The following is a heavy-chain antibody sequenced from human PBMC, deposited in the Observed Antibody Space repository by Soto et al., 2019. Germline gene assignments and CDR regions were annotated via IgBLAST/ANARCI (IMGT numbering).Heavy chain of an antibody. CDR1: GFKFRDYG. Sequence: QVQLVESGGGVVQPGRSLRLSCAASGFKFRDYGMHWVRQAPGKGLKWVAVLSYDGGERYYADSVKGRFTVSRDNSKNTLYLQMDSLRPEDTATYYCTTSVGEDGNDYWGQGALVTVSS. D-gene: IGHD3-16*01. CDR3: TTSVGEDGNDY. V-gene: IGHV3-30*03. J-gene: IGHJ4*02. CDR2: LSYDGGER.